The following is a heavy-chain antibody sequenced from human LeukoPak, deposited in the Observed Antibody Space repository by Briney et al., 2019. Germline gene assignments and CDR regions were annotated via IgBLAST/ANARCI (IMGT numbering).Heavy chain of an antibody. CDR1: GFSLSTSGVG. Sequence: PGPTPVKPPQPLTPTCTFSGFSLSTSGVGEGWIRQPPGTALAWLAPIYCDDDKRYSASLKSRLTITKDTAKNQVVLTMTNMDPVDTATYYCAHQPGDSSGRAFSFDYWGQGTLVTVSS. D-gene: IGHD3-22*01. CDR3: AHQPGDSSGRAFSFDY. J-gene: IGHJ4*02. CDR2: IYCDDDK. V-gene: IGHV2-5*02.